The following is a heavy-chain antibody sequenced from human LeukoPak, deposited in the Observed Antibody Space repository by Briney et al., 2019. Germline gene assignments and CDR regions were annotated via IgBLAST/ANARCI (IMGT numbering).Heavy chain of an antibody. Sequence: ASVKVSCKASGYTFTGYYMHWVRQAPGQGLEWMGWINPNSGGTNYAQKFQGRDTMTRDTSISTAYMELSRLRSDDTAVYYCARADYGDYSPTRYWGQGTLVTVSS. CDR2: INPNSGGT. CDR1: GYTFTGYY. V-gene: IGHV1-2*02. J-gene: IGHJ4*02. D-gene: IGHD4-17*01. CDR3: ARADYGDYSPTRY.